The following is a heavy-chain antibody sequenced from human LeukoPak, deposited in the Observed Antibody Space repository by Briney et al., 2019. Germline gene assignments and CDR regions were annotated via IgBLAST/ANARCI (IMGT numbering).Heavy chain of an antibody. D-gene: IGHD2-8*02. CDR1: GGSISSYY. J-gene: IGHJ4*02. V-gene: IGHV4-59*01. CDR3: ARDRGGVMDY. Sequence: PETLSLTRTVSGGSISSYYWSGIWQPPGKGLEWIGYSYYSRSTNYNPSLKSRVTISVDTTKNQFSLKLRSVTAADTAVYYCARDRGGVMDYWGQGTLVTVSS. CDR2: SYYSRST.